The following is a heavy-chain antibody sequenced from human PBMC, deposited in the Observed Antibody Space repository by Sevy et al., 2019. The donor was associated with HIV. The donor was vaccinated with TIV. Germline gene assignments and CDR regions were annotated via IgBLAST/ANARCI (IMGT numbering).Heavy chain of an antibody. CDR3: ATDSGGYSGSYLDAFDI. CDR2: FDPEDGET. D-gene: IGHD1-26*01. CDR1: GYTLTELS. Sequence: ASVKVSCKVSGYTLTELSMHWVRQAPGKGLEWMGGFDPEDGETIYAQKFKGRVTMTEDTSTDTAYMELSSLRSEDTAVYYCATDSGGYSGSYLDAFDIWGQGTMVTVSS. J-gene: IGHJ3*02. V-gene: IGHV1-24*01.